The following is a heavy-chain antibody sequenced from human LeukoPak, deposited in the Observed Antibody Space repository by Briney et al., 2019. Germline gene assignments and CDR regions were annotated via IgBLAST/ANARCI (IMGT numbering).Heavy chain of an antibody. Sequence: GGSLRLSCAASGFTFSSYAVSRVRQAPGKGLEWVSAISARGDSTYYADSVEGRFTISRDNSKNTLYLQMNSLRAEDTALYYCARGAYGDYDYWGQGTLVTVSS. D-gene: IGHD4-17*01. V-gene: IGHV3-23*01. J-gene: IGHJ4*02. CDR1: GFTFSSYA. CDR3: ARGAYGDYDY. CDR2: ISARGDST.